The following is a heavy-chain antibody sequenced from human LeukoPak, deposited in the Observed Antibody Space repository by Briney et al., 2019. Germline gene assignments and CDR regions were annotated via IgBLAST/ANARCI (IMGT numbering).Heavy chain of an antibody. Sequence: PSETLSLTCTVSGGSISSGSYYWSWIRQPAGKGLEWIGRIYTSGSTNYNPSLKSRVTISVDTSKSQFSLKLSSVTAADTAVYYCARSLWFGELLPDYWGQGTLVTVSS. J-gene: IGHJ4*02. CDR2: IYTSGST. V-gene: IGHV4-61*02. CDR1: GGSISSGSYY. CDR3: ARSLWFGELLPDY. D-gene: IGHD3-10*01.